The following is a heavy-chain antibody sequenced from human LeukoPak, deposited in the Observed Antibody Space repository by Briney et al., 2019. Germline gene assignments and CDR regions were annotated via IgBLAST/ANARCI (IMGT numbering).Heavy chain of an antibody. J-gene: IGHJ3*01. CDR3: ARAKIAAAGTGAFDV. V-gene: IGHV3-23*01. D-gene: IGHD6-13*01. CDR1: GFTFSSYA. CDR2: CSATDGSA. Sequence: PGGSLRLSCAASGFTFSSYAMTWVRPAPGKGLEWVSACSATDGSAQYAESVEGRFTISRDNSKNTLFLQMNSLGAEDTAVYYCARAKIAAAGTGAFDVWGQGTLVTVSS.